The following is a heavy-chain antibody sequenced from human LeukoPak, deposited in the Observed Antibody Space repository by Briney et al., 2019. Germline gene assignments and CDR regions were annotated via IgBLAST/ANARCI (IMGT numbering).Heavy chain of an antibody. Sequence: SQTLSLTCAVSGGSITSGSYYWTWIRQPAGKGLEWIGRVYTSGSTNYNPYLKSRVTISVDTSKNQFSLKLSSVTAADTAVYYCARVPRITIFGVVTAGPYDAFDIWGQGTMVTVSS. CDR1: GGSITSGSYY. CDR3: ARVPRITIFGVVTAGPYDAFDI. V-gene: IGHV4-61*02. CDR2: VYTSGST. J-gene: IGHJ3*02. D-gene: IGHD3-3*01.